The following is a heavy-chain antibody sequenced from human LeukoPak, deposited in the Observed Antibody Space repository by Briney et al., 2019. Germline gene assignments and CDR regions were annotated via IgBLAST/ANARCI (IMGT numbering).Heavy chain of an antibody. J-gene: IGHJ3*02. Sequence: ASVKVSCKASGYTFTGYYMHWVRQAPGQGLEWMGRINPNSGGTNYAQKFQDRVTMTRDTSISTAYMELSRLRSDDTAVYYCARVRYCGGDCDSDKKWAFDIWGQGTMVTVSS. V-gene: IGHV1-2*06. D-gene: IGHD2-21*02. CDR1: GYTFTGYY. CDR3: ARVRYCGGDCDSDKKWAFDI. CDR2: INPNSGGT.